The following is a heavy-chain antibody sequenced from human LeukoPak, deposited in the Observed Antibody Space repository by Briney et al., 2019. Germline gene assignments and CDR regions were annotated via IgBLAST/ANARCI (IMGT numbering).Heavy chain of an antibody. CDR2: IIPIFGTA. V-gene: IGHV1-69*05. D-gene: IGHD3-22*01. CDR1: GGTFSSYA. CDR3: ARGKDYYDSSGYYEN. J-gene: IGHJ4*02. Sequence: SVKVSCRASGGTFSSYAISWVRQAPGQGLEWMGGIIPIFGTANYAQKFQGRVTITTDESTSTAYMELSSLRSEDTAVYYCARGKDYYDSSGYYENWGQGTLVTVSS.